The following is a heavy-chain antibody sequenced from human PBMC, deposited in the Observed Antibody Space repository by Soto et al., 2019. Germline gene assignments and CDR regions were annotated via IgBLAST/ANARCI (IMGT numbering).Heavy chain of an antibody. Sequence: SETLSLTCTVSGGSVTSDEDYWTWIRQSPGKGLEWIGYISNSGSTGYNPSLKTRLSMSVDTSKNQFTLRLTSVTAADTAVYFCATESGSNYGYFDHWGQGTQVTVSS. D-gene: IGHD5-18*01. J-gene: IGHJ4*02. CDR1: GGSVTSDEDY. CDR2: ISNSGST. CDR3: ATESGSNYGYFDH. V-gene: IGHV4-30-4*01.